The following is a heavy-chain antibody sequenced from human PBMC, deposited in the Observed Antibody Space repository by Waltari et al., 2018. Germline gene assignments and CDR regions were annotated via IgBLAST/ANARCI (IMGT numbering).Heavy chain of an antibody. J-gene: IGHJ6*02. V-gene: IGHV4-39*01. Sequence: QLQLQESGPGLVKPSATLSLTCTVSGGSISSSSYYWGWIRQPPGKGLEWIGSIYYSGSTYYNPSLKSRVTISVDTSKNQFSLKLSSVTAADTAVYYCARGLTTNYYYGMDVWGQGTTVTVSS. D-gene: IGHD4-17*01. CDR2: IYYSGST. CDR3: ARGLTTNYYYGMDV. CDR1: GGSISSSSYY.